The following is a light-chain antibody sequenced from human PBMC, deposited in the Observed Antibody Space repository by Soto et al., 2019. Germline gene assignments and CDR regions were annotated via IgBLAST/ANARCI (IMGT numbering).Light chain of an antibody. J-gene: IGKJ1*01. Sequence: EIVLTQSPDTLSLSPGETSTLSCRASQTVIHNYLAWHQQKPGQAPRLLIFGASSRATGIPDRFTGSGSGTDFTLTVGRLEPEDFALYYCQQYGSSPRKFGQGTKVDIK. V-gene: IGKV3-20*01. CDR1: QTVIHNY. CDR3: QQYGSSPRK. CDR2: GAS.